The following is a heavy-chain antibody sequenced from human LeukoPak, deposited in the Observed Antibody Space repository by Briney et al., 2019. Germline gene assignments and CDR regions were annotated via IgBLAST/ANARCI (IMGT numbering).Heavy chain of an antibody. V-gene: IGHV4-59*01. CDR3: ASSERGFLGPNTYYFDY. D-gene: IGHD3-3*01. CDR1: GGSISSYY. J-gene: IGHJ4*02. Sequence: SETLSLTCTVSGGSISSYYWSWIRQPPGKGLEWIGYIYYSGSTNYNPYLKSRVTISVDTSKNQFSLKLSSVTAADTAVYYCASSERGFLGPNTYYFDYWGQGTLVTVSS. CDR2: IYYSGST.